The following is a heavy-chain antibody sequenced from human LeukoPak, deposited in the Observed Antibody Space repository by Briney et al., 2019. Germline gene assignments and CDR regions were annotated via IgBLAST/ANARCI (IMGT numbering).Heavy chain of an antibody. V-gene: IGHV3-21*04. D-gene: IGHD1-14*01. Sequence: PGGSLRLSCAASGITFSRYSMNWVRQAPGKGLEWVSSISIGSTYIYYADSVKGRFTISRDNAKNSLYLQMNSLRAEDTAVYYCAKATGYLLWGQGTLVIVSS. J-gene: IGHJ4*02. CDR1: GITFSRYS. CDR3: AKATGYLL. CDR2: ISIGSTYI.